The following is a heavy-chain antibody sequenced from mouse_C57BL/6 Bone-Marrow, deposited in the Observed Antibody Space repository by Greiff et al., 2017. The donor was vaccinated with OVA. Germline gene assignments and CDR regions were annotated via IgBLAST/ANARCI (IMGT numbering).Heavy chain of an antibody. Sequence: EVKLVESGGGLVKPGGSLKLSCAASGFTFSSYAMSWVRQTPEKRLEWVATISDGGSYTYYPDNVKGRFTISRDNAKNNLYLQMSHLKSEDTAMYYCARDVTTDYFDYWGQGTTLTVSS. V-gene: IGHV5-4*01. CDR2: ISDGGSYT. CDR1: GFTFSSYA. J-gene: IGHJ2*01. CDR3: ARDVTTDYFDY. D-gene: IGHD2-12*01.